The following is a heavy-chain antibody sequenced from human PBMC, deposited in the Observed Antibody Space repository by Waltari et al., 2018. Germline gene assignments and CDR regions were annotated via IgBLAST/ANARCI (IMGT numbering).Heavy chain of an antibody. CDR2: IYSGGST. Sequence: EVQLLESGGGLVQPGGSLRLSCAASGFTFSSYAMSWVRQAPGKGLEWVSVIYSGGSTYYADSVKGRFTISRDNSKNTLYLQMNSLGAEDTAVYYCAKEGAYDSSGTDYWGQGTLVTVSS. CDR3: AKEGAYDSSGTDY. V-gene: IGHV3-23*03. D-gene: IGHD3-22*01. J-gene: IGHJ4*02. CDR1: GFTFSSYA.